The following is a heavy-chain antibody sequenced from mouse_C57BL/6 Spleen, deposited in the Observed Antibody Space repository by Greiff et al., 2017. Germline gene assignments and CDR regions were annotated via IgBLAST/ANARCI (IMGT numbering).Heavy chain of an antibody. CDR2: IDPSDSET. Sequence: QVQLQQPGAELVRPGSSVKLSCKASGYTFTSYWMHWVKQRPIQGLEWIGNIDPSDSETHYNQKFKDKATLTEDKSSSTAYMQLSSLTSEDSAVYYCARREAYGSRAMDYWGQGTSVTVSS. J-gene: IGHJ4*01. CDR3: ARREAYGSRAMDY. CDR1: GYTFTSYW. D-gene: IGHD1-1*01. V-gene: IGHV1-52*01.